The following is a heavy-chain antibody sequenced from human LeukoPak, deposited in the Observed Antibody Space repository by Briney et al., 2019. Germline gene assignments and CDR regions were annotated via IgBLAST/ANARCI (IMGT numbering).Heavy chain of an antibody. V-gene: IGHV4-59*01. CDR3: AGRQQIVAVTASRDSFDI. CDR1: GVSIGNFY. D-gene: IGHD2-21*02. CDR2: IYHNGRA. Sequence: PSETLSLTCIVSGVSIGNFYRSWIRQPPGKGLEWIGYIYHNGRARYRPSLESRVTMSLDTSKNQFSLKVKSLTAADTAVYYCAGRQQIVAVTASRDSFDIWGQGTMVTVSS. J-gene: IGHJ3*02.